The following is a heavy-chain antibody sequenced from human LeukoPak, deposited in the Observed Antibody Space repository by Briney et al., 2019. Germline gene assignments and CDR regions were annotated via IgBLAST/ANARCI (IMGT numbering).Heavy chain of an antibody. V-gene: IGHV3-30-3*01. J-gene: IGHJ4*02. Sequence: GRSLRLSCAASGFTFSSYAMHWVRQAPGKGLEWVAVISYDGSNKYYADSVKGRFTISRDNSKNTLYLQMNSLRAEDTAVYYCARSWHWNDGWDYWGQGTLVTVSS. CDR2: ISYDGSNK. CDR1: GFTFSSYA. CDR3: ARSWHWNDGWDY. D-gene: IGHD1-1*01.